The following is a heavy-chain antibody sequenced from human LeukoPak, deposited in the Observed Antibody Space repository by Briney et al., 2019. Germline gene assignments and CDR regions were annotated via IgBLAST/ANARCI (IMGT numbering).Heavy chain of an antibody. CDR1: GGSISSGSYY. J-gene: IGHJ4*02. CDR2: IYTSGST. V-gene: IGHV4-61*02. D-gene: IGHD1-26*01. Sequence: SETLSLTCTVSGGSISSGSYYWSWIRQPAGKGLEWIGRIYTSGSTNYNPSLKSRVTISVDTSKNQFSLKLSSVTAADTAVYYCARLSGSHDQFDYWGQGTLVTVSS. CDR3: ARLSGSHDQFDY.